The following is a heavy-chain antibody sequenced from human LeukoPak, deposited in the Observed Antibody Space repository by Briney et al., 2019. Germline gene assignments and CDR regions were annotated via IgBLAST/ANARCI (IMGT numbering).Heavy chain of an antibody. CDR3: ARASLGGYCSGGSCTDSHFDY. J-gene: IGHJ4*02. CDR2: ISAYNGST. D-gene: IGHD2-15*01. Sequence: SVRVSCKASGYSFTSYGISWVRQAPGQGLEWMGWISAYNGSTNYAQKLQGRVTMTTDTSTSPASMELRSLRSDDTTVYQCARASLGGYCSGGSCTDSHFDYGGQGTLVTVSS. V-gene: IGHV1-18*01. CDR1: GYSFTSYG.